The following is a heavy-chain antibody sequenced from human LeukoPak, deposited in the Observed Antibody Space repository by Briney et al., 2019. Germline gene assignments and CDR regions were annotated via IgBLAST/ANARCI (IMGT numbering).Heavy chain of an antibody. V-gene: IGHV4-4*09. CDR2: IYTSGST. CDR1: GGSISSYY. CDR3: ARHIVVQYYFDY. J-gene: IGHJ4*02. Sequence: PSETLSLTCTVSGGSISSYYWSWIRQPPGKGLEWIGYIYTSGSTNYNPSLKSRVTISVDTSKNQFSLKLSSMTAADTAVYYCARHIVVQYYFDYWGQGTLVTVSS. D-gene: IGHD2-15*01.